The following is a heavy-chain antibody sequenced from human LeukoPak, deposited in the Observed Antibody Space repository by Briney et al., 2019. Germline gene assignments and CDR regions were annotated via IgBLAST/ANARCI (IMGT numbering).Heavy chain of an antibody. CDR2: IYYSGST. Sequence: SETLSLTCTVSGGSISSGGYYWSWIRQHPGKGLEWIGYIYYSGSTYYNPSLKSRVTISVDTSKNQFSLKLSSVTAADTAVYYCARVSAVVTQSYYYGMDVWGQGTTVTASS. J-gene: IGHJ6*02. V-gene: IGHV4-31*03. D-gene: IGHD4-23*01. CDR1: GGSISSGGYY. CDR3: ARVSAVVTQSYYYGMDV.